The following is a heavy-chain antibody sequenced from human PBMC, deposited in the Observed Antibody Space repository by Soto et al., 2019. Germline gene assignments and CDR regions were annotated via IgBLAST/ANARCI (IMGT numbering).Heavy chain of an antibody. CDR3: ASMDTDYYYYYGMDV. V-gene: IGHV1-3*01. CDR2: INAGNGNT. Sequence: ASVKVSCKASGYTFTSYAMHWVRQAPGQRLEWMGWINAGNGNTKYSQKFQGRVTITRDTSASTAYTELSSLRSEDTAVYYCASMDTDYYYYYGMDVWGQGTTVTVSS. CDR1: GYTFTSYA. J-gene: IGHJ6*02. D-gene: IGHD5-18*01.